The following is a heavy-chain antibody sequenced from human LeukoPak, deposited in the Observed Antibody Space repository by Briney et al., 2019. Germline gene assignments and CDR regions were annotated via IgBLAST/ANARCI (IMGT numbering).Heavy chain of an antibody. CDR1: GYSISNGYY. CDR3: ARAHVLRFLEWLRYYYYMDV. CDR2: LYHSDSA. D-gene: IGHD3-3*01. Sequence: PSETLSLTCAVSGYSISNGYYWVWIRQPPGRGLEWIGSLYHSDSAYYNTSLRSRVSMSVDTSKNQFSLTLSFVTAADTAVYYCARAHVLRFLEWLRYYYYMDVWGKGTTVTVSS. J-gene: IGHJ6*03. V-gene: IGHV4-38-2*01.